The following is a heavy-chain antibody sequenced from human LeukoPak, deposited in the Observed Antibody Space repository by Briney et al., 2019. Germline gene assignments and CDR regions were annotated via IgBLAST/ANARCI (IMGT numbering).Heavy chain of an antibody. CDR2: MNPNSGNT. D-gene: IGHD1-7*01. CDR1: GYTFTSYD. CDR3: ARVAHPRVITGTTSIWFDP. Sequence: GASVKVSCKASGYTFTSYDINWVRQATGQGLEWMGWMNPNSGNTGYAQKFQGRVTMTRDTSISTAYMELSRLRSDDTAVYYCARVAHPRVITGTTSIWFDPRGQGTLVTVSS. J-gene: IGHJ5*02. V-gene: IGHV1-8*02.